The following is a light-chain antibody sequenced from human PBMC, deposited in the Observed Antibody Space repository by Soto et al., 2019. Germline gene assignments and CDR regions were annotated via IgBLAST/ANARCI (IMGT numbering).Light chain of an antibody. CDR2: AVS. Sequence: QSVLTQPRSVSGSPGQSVTISCTGTNSDVGGYNFVSWYQQLPGKAPKLMISAVSQRPSGVPDRFSGSKPGNTASLTISGLQADDEADYFCCSYTASDIWVFGGGTKVTVL. V-gene: IGLV2-11*01. CDR1: NSDVGGYNF. J-gene: IGLJ3*02. CDR3: CSYTASDIWV.